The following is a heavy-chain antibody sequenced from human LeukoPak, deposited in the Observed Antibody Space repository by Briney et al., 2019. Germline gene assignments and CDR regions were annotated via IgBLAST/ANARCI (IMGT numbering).Heavy chain of an antibody. CDR2: ISSSSSYI. D-gene: IGHD3-10*01. CDR3: ARPSRSGDSKSYYYYYMDV. V-gene: IGHV3-21*01. J-gene: IGHJ6*03. CDR1: GFTFSSYS. Sequence: GGSLRLSCAASGFTFSSYSMNWVRQAPGKGLEWVSSISSSSSYIYYADSVKGRFTISRDNAKNSLYLQMNSLRAEDTAVYYCARPSRSGDSKSYYYYYMDVWGKETTVTVSS.